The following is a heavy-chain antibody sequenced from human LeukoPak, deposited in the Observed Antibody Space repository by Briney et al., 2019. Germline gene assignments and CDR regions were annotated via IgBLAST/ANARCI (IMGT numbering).Heavy chain of an antibody. CDR2: ISYDGSDK. J-gene: IGHJ4*02. D-gene: IGHD3-22*01. CDR3: AKGVYDSSGYYYTLGY. V-gene: IGHV3-30*18. Sequence: GGSLRLPCAASGXTFSSYGMYWVRQAPGKGQEWLAVISYDGSDKYYAASVEGRFTISRDNSKNTLYLQMNSLRAEDTAVYYCAKGVYDSSGYYYTLGYWGQGTLVTVSS. CDR1: GXTFSSYG.